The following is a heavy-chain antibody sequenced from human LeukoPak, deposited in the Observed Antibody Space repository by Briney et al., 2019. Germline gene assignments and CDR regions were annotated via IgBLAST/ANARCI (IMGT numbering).Heavy chain of an antibody. J-gene: IGHJ4*02. CDR2: IYARNSDT. CDR3: AWTYNGNYRWDY. D-gene: IGHD1-7*01. Sequence: GESLKISCKGSAHSFANDWIGWVRQMPGKGLEWMGIIYARNSDTKYSPSFQGQVTISVDKSISTAYLQWSSLQASDTAMYYCAWTYNGNYRWDYWGRVTLVTVSS. V-gene: IGHV5-51*01. CDR1: AHSFANDW.